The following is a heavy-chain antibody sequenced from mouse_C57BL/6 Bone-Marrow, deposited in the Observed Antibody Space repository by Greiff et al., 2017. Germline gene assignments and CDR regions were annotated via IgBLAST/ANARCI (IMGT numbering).Heavy chain of an antibody. Sequence: QVQLKESGAELARPGASVKLSCKASGYTFTSYGISWVKQRTGQGLEWIGEIYPRSGNTYYNEKFKGKATLTADKSSSTAYMELRSLTSEDSAVYFCARVFGNYVDYAMDYWGQGTSVTVSS. CDR2: IYPRSGNT. J-gene: IGHJ4*01. CDR1: GYTFTSYG. CDR3: ARVFGNYVDYAMDY. V-gene: IGHV1-81*01. D-gene: IGHD2-1*01.